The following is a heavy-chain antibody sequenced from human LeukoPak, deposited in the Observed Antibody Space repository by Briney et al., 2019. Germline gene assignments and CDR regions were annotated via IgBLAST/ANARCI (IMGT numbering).Heavy chain of an antibody. J-gene: IGHJ4*02. V-gene: IGHV1-2*02. CDR1: GYTFTGYY. CDR2: INPNSGGT. D-gene: IGHD3-10*01. CDR3: ARGHYYGSGSSRAADY. Sequence: ASVKVSCKASGYTFTGYYMHWVRQAPGQGIEWMGWINPNSGGTNYAQKFQGRVTMTRDTSISTAYMELSRLRSDDTAVYYCARGHYYGSGSSRAADYWGQGTLVTVSS.